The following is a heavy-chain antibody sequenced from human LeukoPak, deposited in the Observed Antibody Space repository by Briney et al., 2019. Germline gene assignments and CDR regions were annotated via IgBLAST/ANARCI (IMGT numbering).Heavy chain of an antibody. CDR2: ISPYNGKT. CDR3: ARLRYYYDSSGYDF. CDR1: GYTFTSYG. J-gene: IGHJ4*02. V-gene: IGHV1-18*01. D-gene: IGHD3-22*01. Sequence: GASVKVSCKASGYTFTSYGINWVRQAPGQGLEWIGWISPYNGKTNHAQKFQGRVTFTTDTSTTTVYMELGSLRSDDTAEYYCARLRYYYDSSGYDFWGQGTLVTVSS.